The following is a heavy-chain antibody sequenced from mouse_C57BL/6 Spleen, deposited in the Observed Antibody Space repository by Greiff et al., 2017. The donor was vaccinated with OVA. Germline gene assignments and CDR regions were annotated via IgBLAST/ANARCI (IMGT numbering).Heavy chain of an antibody. J-gene: IGHJ4*01. Sequence: EVQLQQSGPGLAKPSQTLSLTCSVTGYSITSDYWNWIRKFPGNKLEYMGYISYSGSTYYNPSLKSRISITRATSKNQYYLQLNSVTNEDTATYDGARGNYDYDGGHYYAMDYWGQGTSVTVSS. CDR3: ARGNYDYDGGHYYAMDY. D-gene: IGHD2-4*01. V-gene: IGHV3-8*01. CDR1: GYSITSDY. CDR2: ISYSGST.